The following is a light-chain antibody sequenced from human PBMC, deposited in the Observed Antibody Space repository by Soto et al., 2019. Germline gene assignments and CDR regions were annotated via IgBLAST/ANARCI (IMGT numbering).Light chain of an antibody. J-gene: IGLJ1*01. Sequence: QSVLTPPPPASRSPGQSVTISCPGNSSDVGGYNYVSWYQQHPGKAPKFIIYEVSKRPSGVPDRFSGSKSGNTASLTVSRLQAEDEADYYCSSYAGSNNFVFGTGTKVTV. CDR1: SSDVGGYNY. CDR2: EVS. CDR3: SSYAGSNNFV. V-gene: IGLV2-8*01.